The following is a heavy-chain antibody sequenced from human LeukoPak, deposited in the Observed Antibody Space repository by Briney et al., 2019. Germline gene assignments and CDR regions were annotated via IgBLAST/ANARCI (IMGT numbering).Heavy chain of an antibody. CDR3: ARADVDHYYMDV. J-gene: IGHJ6*03. Sequence: PSETLSLTCAVSGGSISSGGYSWSWIRQPPGKGLEWIGSIYHSGSTYYNPSLKSRVSISVDTSKNQFSLKLTSVTAADTAVYYCARADVDHYYMDVWGKGTTVTVSS. D-gene: IGHD3/OR15-3a*01. CDR1: GGSISSGGYS. V-gene: IGHV4-39*07. CDR2: IYHSGST.